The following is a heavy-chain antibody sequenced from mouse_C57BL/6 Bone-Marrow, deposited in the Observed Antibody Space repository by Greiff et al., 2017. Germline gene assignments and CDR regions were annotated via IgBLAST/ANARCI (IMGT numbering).Heavy chain of an antibody. V-gene: IGHV1-63*01. CDR2: IYPGGGYT. CDR1: GYTFTNYW. J-gene: IGHJ4*01. CDR3: ARSSPYAMDY. Sequence: QVQLQQSGAELVRPGTSVKMSCKASGYTFTNYWIGWAKQRPGHGLEWIGDIYPGGGYTNYNEKFKGTATLTADKSSSTAYMQFSSLTSEDSAIYYCARSSPYAMDYWGQGTSVTVSS. D-gene: IGHD1-1*01.